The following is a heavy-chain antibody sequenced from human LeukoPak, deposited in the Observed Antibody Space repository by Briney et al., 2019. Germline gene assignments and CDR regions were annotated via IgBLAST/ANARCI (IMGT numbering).Heavy chain of an antibody. D-gene: IGHD3-10*01. Sequence: SGGSLRLSCAASGFTFSSYELNWVRQAPGKGLEWVSYITSSGTSIYYADSVKGRFTISRDNAKNSLYLQVNSLRAEDTAVYYCARARDSGTYYTDYWGQGTLVTVSS. V-gene: IGHV3-48*03. CDR1: GFTFSSYE. J-gene: IGHJ4*02. CDR2: ITSSGTSI. CDR3: ARARDSGTYYTDY.